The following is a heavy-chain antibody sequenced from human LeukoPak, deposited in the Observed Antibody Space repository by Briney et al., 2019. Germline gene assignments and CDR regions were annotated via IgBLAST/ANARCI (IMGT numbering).Heavy chain of an antibody. CDR3: ARVSSYYGMDV. CDR2: IKEDGGDE. D-gene: IGHD3-3*02. CDR1: GFTFNTYW. V-gene: IGHV3-7*01. Sequence: GGSLRLSCAAFGFTFNTYWMGWVRQAPGKGPEWVANIKEDGGDEYYVDSVKGRFTISRDNAKNSLYLQMNSLRAEDTAVYYCARVSSYYGMDVWGQGTTVTVSS. J-gene: IGHJ6*02.